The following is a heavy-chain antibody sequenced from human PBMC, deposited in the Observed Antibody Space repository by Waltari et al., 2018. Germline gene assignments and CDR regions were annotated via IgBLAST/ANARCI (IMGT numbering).Heavy chain of an antibody. CDR1: GFPFSSYS. CDR3: ARVCSSGRCFDY. CDR2: ISSSSSYI. Sequence: EVQLVESGGGLVKPGGSLRLSCSASGFPFSSYSMNWVRQAPGKGREWVSSISSSSSYIYYADAVKGRFTISRDNAKNSLYLQMNSLRAEDTAVYYCARVCSSGRCFDYWGQGTLVTVSS. D-gene: IGHD6-19*01. V-gene: IGHV3-21*01. J-gene: IGHJ4*02.